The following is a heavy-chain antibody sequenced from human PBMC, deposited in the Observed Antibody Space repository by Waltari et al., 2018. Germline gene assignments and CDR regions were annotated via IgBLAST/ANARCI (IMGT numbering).Heavy chain of an antibody. J-gene: IGHJ6*02. CDR2: INHSGST. D-gene: IGHD2-2*01. V-gene: IGHV4-34*01. CDR1: GGSFSGYY. Sequence: QVQLQQWGAGLLKPSETLSLTCAVYGGSFSGYYWSWIRQPPGKGLEWIGEINHSGSTNYNPSLESRVTISVDTSKNQFSLKLSSVTAADTAVYYCARVCSSTSCPYYYGMDVWGQGTTVTVSS. CDR3: ARVCSSTSCPYYYGMDV.